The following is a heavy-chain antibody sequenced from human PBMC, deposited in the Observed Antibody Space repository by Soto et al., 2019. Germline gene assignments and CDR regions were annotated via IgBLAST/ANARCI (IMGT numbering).Heavy chain of an antibody. CDR1: GGSISSAGYA. J-gene: IGHJ4*02. V-gene: IGHV4-30-2*01. Sequence: PSETLSLTCAVSGGSISSAGYAWSLIPQPPGKGLEWIGYIYHRGSSYYNPSLKSRVTISVDTSKNQFSLKLSSVTAADTAVYYCARHPPDPLDILPYYFDYWGQGTLVTVSS. CDR3: ARHPPDPLDILPYYFDY. CDR2: IYHRGSS. D-gene: IGHD3-9*01.